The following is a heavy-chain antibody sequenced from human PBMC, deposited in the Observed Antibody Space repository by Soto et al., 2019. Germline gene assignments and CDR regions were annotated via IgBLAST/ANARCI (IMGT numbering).Heavy chain of an antibody. D-gene: IGHD3-22*01. V-gene: IGHV5-51*01. CDR1: GYSFTSYW. Sequence: LGESLKISCKGSGYSFTSYWIGWVRQVPGKGLEWMGIIYPGDSDTRYSPSFQGQVTISADKSISTAYLQWSSLKASDTAMYYCARNLRDYYDSSGYYLAPWGQGTMVTVSS. J-gene: IGHJ3*01. CDR3: ARNLRDYYDSSGYYLAP. CDR2: IYPGDSDT.